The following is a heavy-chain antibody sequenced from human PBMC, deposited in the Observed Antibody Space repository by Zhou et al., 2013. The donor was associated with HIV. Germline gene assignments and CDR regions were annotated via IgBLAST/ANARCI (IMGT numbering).Heavy chain of an antibody. V-gene: IGHV1-69*11. CDR3: ATVPRSGTKYYYYMDV. CDR2: IISVLHRP. Sequence: QVQLVQSGAEVKKPGSSVKVSCKASGGTFGSYAISWVRLAPGLGLEWVGGIISVLHRPNYAQKFQGRVTITADESTSTVYMELSSLRSEDTAVYYCATVPRSGTKYYYYMDVWGEGPRSPSP. CDR1: GGTFGSYA. J-gene: IGHJ6*03.